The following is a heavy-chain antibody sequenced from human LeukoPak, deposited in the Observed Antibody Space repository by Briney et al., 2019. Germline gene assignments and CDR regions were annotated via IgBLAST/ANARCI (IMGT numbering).Heavy chain of an antibody. CDR2: IKEDGSVK. J-gene: IGHJ4*02. CDR3: ARWASYGRSGDY. Sequence: GGSLRLSCAASGITFSRYWMNWVRQAPGKGLEWVANIKEDGSVKNYVDSVRGRFTVSRDNAKNSLYLQMNSLRAEDTAVYYCARWASYGRSGDYWGQGTLVTVSS. V-gene: IGHV3-7*01. CDR1: GITFSRYW. D-gene: IGHD5-18*01.